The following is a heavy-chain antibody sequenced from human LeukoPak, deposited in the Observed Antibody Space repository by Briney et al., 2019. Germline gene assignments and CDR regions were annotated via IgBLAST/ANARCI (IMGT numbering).Heavy chain of an antibody. CDR1: GFSFSSYA. D-gene: IGHD3-22*01. CDR2: IKQDGSEK. CDR3: AREPSWYYDSSGYFRDAFDI. V-gene: IGHV3-7*03. Sequence: GGSLRLSCAASGFSFSSYAMTWARQAPGKGLEWVANIKQDGSEKYYVDSVKGRFTISRDNAKNSLYLQMNSLRAEDTAVYYCAREPSWYYDSSGYFRDAFDIWGQGTMVTVSS. J-gene: IGHJ3*02.